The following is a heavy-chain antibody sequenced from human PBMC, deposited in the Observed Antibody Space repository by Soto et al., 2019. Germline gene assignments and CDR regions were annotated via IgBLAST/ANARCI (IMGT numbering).Heavy chain of an antibody. CDR1: GYTFTSYA. CDR3: ASDRSYRRPFGY. J-gene: IGHJ4*02. CDR2: INACNGNT. Sequence: QVQLVQSGAEVKKPGASVKVSCKASGYTFTSYAMHWVRQAPGQRLEWMGWINACNGNTKYSQKFQGRVTITRDTSASTADMELSSRRSEDTAVYYCASDRSYRRPFGYWGQGNLVTVSS. D-gene: IGHD2-2*02. V-gene: IGHV1-3*01.